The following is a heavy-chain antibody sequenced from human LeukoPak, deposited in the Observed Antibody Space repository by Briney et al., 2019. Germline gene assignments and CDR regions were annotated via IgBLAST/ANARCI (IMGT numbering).Heavy chain of an antibody. V-gene: IGHV3-48*03. J-gene: IGHJ2*01. Sequence: QAGGSLRLSCAASGFTFSSYEMNWVRQAPGKGLEWVSYISSSGSTIYYADSVKGRFTISRDNAKNSLCLQMNSLRAEHTAVYYWASGEFFRLDRNGYDENWDRLYFDLWGRGTLVTVSS. D-gene: IGHD3-3*01. CDR3: ASGEFFRLDRNGYDENWDRLYFDL. CDR1: GFTFSSYE. CDR2: ISSSGSTI.